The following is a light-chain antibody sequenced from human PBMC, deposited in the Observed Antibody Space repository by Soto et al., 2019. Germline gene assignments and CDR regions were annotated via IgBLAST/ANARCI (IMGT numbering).Light chain of an antibody. V-gene: IGKV1-8*01. Sequence: AIRMTQSPSPFSASTGDRVTITCRASQGISSYLAWYQQKPGKAPKLLIYAASTLQSGVPSRFSGSGSGTDFTLTISCLQSEDFATYYCQQYYSYPLGFGQGTRLEIK. CDR3: QQYYSYPLG. J-gene: IGKJ5*01. CDR2: AAS. CDR1: QGISSY.